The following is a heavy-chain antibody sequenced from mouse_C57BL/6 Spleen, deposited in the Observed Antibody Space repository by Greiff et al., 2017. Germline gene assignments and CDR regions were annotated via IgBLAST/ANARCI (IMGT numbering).Heavy chain of an antibody. CDR1: GYTFTDYY. D-gene: IGHD1-1*01. J-gene: IGHJ3*01. CDR2: IYPGSGNT. CDR3: ARRDYYGSGAWFAY. V-gene: IGHV1-76*01. Sequence: QVQLKQSGAELVRPGASVKLSCKASGYTFTDYYINWVKQRPGQGLEWIARIYPGSGNTYYNEKFKGKATLTAEKSSSTAYMQLSSLTSEDSAVYFCARRDYYGSGAWFAYWGQGTLVTVSA.